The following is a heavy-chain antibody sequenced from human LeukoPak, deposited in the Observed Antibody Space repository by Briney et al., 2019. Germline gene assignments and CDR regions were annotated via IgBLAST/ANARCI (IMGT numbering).Heavy chain of an antibody. CDR3: AKDLEPSNYYGSGSYYNEFDY. J-gene: IGHJ4*02. CDR1: GFTLTPYW. CDR2: IKDDGSEE. Sequence: PWGSLRLSCAAAGFTLTPYWMSWVRQAPGKGLEWVANIKDDGSEEYYVDSVKGRFTISRDNSKNTLYLQMNSLRAEGTAVYYCAKDLEPSNYYGSGSYYNEFDYWGQGTLVTVSS. V-gene: IGHV3-7*01. D-gene: IGHD3-10*01.